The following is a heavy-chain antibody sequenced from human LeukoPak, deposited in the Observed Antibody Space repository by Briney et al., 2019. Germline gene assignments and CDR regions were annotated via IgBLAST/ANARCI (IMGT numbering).Heavy chain of an antibody. CDR1: GGSISSGGYY. V-gene: IGHV4-30-2*01. Sequence: SQTLSLTCTVSGGSISSGGYYWSWIRQHPGKGLEWIGYIYHSGSTYYNPSLKSRVTISVDRSKNQFSLKLSSVTAADTAVYYCARAPVYYDSSGYYYYYYGMDVWGQGTTVTVSS. J-gene: IGHJ6*02. D-gene: IGHD3-22*01. CDR2: IYHSGST. CDR3: ARAPVYYDSSGYYYYYYGMDV.